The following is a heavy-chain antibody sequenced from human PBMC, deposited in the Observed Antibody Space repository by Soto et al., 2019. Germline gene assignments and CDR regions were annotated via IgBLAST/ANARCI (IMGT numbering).Heavy chain of an antibody. CDR2: ISSSSGYI. D-gene: IGHD1-20*01. CDR3: ARGGITPPDWYFDL. CDR1: GFTFSTYS. V-gene: IGHV3-21*01. J-gene: IGHJ2*01. Sequence: EVQLVESGGGLVKPGGSRRLSCAASGFTFSTYSMNWVRQAPGKGLEWVSSISSSSGYIYYADSVKGRFTISRDSAKNSLFLQMNSLRAEDTAVYYCARGGITPPDWYFDLWGRGTLVTVSA.